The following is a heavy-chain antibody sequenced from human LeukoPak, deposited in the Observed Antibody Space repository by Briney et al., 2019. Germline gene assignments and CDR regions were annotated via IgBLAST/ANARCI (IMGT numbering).Heavy chain of an antibody. CDR1: GFTFSTYN. CDR2: ISSSRTI. Sequence: GGSLRLSCAASGFTFSTYNMNWVRQAPGKGLEWVSYISSSRTIFYADSLKGRFTISRDNAKNSLHLQMNSLRAEDTAVYYCARAGGSSSWDPFDYWGQGTLVTVSS. V-gene: IGHV3-48*01. CDR3: ARAGGSSSWDPFDY. J-gene: IGHJ4*02. D-gene: IGHD6-13*01.